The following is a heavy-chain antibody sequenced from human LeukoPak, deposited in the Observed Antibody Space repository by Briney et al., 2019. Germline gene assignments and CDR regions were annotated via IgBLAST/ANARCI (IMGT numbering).Heavy chain of an antibody. CDR2: ISSSGSYI. Sequence: GGSLRLSCAASGFTFSSYSMNWVRQAPGKGLEWVSSISSSGSYIYYADSVKGRFTISRDNAENSLYLQMNSLRAEDTAVYYCARDGAEKNFDYWGQGTLVTVSS. CDR3: ARDGAEKNFDY. CDR1: GFTFSSYS. J-gene: IGHJ4*02. D-gene: IGHD3-10*01. V-gene: IGHV3-21*01.